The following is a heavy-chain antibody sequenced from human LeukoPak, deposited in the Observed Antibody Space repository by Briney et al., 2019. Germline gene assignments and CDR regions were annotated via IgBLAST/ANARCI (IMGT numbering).Heavy chain of an antibody. CDR2: TSFDGSGQ. V-gene: IGHV3-30-3*01. D-gene: IGHD2-15*01. Sequence: PGRSLGLSCAASGFTFSRYALHWVRQTPGKGLEWVALTSFDGSGQYYADFVKGRFTISRDNSKNTLYLQMNSLRPEDTAVYYCARGSVGTPPPFDFWGQGTLVTVSS. CDR1: GFTFSRYA. J-gene: IGHJ4*02. CDR3: ARGSVGTPPPFDF.